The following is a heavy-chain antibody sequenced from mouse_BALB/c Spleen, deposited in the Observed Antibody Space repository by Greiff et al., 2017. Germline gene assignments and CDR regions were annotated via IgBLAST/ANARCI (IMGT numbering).Heavy chain of an antibody. J-gene: IGHJ3*01. V-gene: IGHV14-3*02. D-gene: IGHD2-1*01. CDR3: APYGNYVGFAY. CDR2: IDPANGNT. CDR1: GFNIKDTY. Sequence: EVQLQQSGAELVKPGASVKLSCTASGFNIKDTYMHWVKQRPEQGLEWIGRIDPANGNTKYDPKFQGKATITADTSSNTADLKLSSLTSEDTAVYYCAPYGNYVGFAYWGQGTLVTVSA.